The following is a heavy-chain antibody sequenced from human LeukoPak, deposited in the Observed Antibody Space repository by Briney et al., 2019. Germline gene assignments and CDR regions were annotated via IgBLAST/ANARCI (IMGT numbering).Heavy chain of an antibody. V-gene: IGHV3-30*04. Sequence: PGGSLRLSCAASGFTFSSYAMHWVRQAPGKGLEWVAVISYDGSNKYYADSVKGRFTISRDNSKNTLYLQMNSLRAEDTAVYYCARDMVHLAYCGGDCSTIRYGMDVWGQGTTVTVSS. CDR2: ISYDGSNK. J-gene: IGHJ6*02. CDR3: ARDMVHLAYCGGDCSTIRYGMDV. CDR1: GFTFSSYA. D-gene: IGHD2-21*02.